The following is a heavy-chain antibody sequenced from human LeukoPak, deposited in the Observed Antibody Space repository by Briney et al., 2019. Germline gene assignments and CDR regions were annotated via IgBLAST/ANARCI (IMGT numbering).Heavy chain of an antibody. Sequence: SETLSLTFAVYGGSFSGYYWSWIRQPPGKGLEWIGEINHSGSTNYNPSLKSRVTISVDTSKNQFSLKLSSVTAADTAVYYCARGMGYCSSTSCYIGNWGQGTLVTVSS. CDR2: INHSGST. CDR1: GGSFSGYY. J-gene: IGHJ4*02. CDR3: ARGMGYCSSTSCYIGN. V-gene: IGHV4-34*01. D-gene: IGHD2-2*02.